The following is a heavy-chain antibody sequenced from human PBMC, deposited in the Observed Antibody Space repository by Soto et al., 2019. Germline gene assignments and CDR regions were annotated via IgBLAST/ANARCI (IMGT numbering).Heavy chain of an antibody. CDR2: ISYDGSNK. J-gene: IGHJ4*02. V-gene: IGHV3-30*18. CDR3: AKDTYYHDSTGYYVFDY. CDR1: GSTFRSYG. D-gene: IGHD3-22*01. Sequence: QVQLVESGGGVVQPGRSLRLSCAASGSTFRSYGMHWVRQAPGKGLEWVAAISYDGSNKNYVDSVKGRFTISRDNSENTLYVQMNSLRAEDAAVYYCAKDTYYHDSTGYYVFDYWGQGTLVTVSS.